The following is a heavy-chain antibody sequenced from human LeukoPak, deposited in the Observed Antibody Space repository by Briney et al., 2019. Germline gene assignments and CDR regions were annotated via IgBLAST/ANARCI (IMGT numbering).Heavy chain of an antibody. Sequence: PSETLSLTCTVSGGSISSYYWSWIRQPPGKGLEWIGYIYYSGSTNYNPSLKSRVTISVDTSKNQFSLKLSSVTAADTAVYYCARHGVFRGGFDYWGQGTLVTVSS. D-gene: IGHD3-10*01. CDR2: IYYSGST. CDR1: GGSISSYY. V-gene: IGHV4-59*08. CDR3: ARHGVFRGGFDY. J-gene: IGHJ4*02.